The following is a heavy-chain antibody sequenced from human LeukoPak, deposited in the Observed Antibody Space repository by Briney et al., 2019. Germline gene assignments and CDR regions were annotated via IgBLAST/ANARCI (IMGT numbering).Heavy chain of an antibody. J-gene: IGHJ4*02. D-gene: IGHD6-19*01. Sequence: ASVKVSCKASGYTFTGYHMHWVRQAPGQGLEWMGRINPSNGGTNYAQKFQGRVTMTRDTSISTVYMELSRLTSDDTAVYYCTREGPGSDWATFDSWGQGALVTVSS. CDR1: GYTFTGYH. V-gene: IGHV1-2*06. CDR2: INPSNGGT. CDR3: TREGPGSDWATFDS.